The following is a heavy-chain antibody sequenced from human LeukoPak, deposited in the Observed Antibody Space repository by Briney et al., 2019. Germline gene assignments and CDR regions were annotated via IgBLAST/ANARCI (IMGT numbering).Heavy chain of an antibody. Sequence: SETLSLTCTVSGHSISSGYYWGWIRQPPGKGLEWIGSIYHSGSTYYNPSLKSRVTISVDTSKNQFSLKLGSVTAADTAVYYCASLNGYKSFDYWGQGTLVTVSP. CDR3: ASLNGYKSFDY. CDR1: GHSISSGYY. J-gene: IGHJ4*02. CDR2: IYHSGST. D-gene: IGHD5-24*01. V-gene: IGHV4-38-2*02.